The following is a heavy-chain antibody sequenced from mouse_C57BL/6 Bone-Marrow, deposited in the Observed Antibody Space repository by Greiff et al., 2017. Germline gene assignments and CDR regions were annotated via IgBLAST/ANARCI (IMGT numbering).Heavy chain of an antibody. Sequence: QVQLQQSGAELVRPGTSVKVSCKASGYAFTNYLIEWVKQRPGQGLEWIGVINPGSGGTNYNEKFKGKATLTADKSSSTAYMQLSSLTSEDSAVYFCARYDYYGSKDDYWGQGTTLTVSS. D-gene: IGHD1-1*01. J-gene: IGHJ2*01. CDR2: INPGSGGT. CDR3: ARYDYYGSKDDY. CDR1: GYAFTNYL. V-gene: IGHV1-54*01.